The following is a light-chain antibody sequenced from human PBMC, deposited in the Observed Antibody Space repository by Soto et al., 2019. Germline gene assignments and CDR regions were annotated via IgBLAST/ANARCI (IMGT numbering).Light chain of an antibody. CDR1: QSVISNY. CDR3: QQYGGSRT. V-gene: IGKV3-20*01. Sequence: EIVLTQSPGTLSLSPGERATLSCRASQSVISNYLAWYQQKPGQAPRLLFYGASSRATGVPDRFSGSGSGTAFTLTISRLEPEDFAVYYCQQYGGSRTFGQGTKVEI. J-gene: IGKJ1*01. CDR2: GAS.